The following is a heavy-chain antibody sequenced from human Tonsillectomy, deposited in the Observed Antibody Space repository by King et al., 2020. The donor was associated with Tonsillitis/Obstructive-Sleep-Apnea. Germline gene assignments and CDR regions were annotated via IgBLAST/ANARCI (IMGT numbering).Heavy chain of an antibody. Sequence: VQLVESGGGLVQPGGSLRLSCSASGFTFSSYAMHWVRQAPGKGLEYVSAISSNGGSTYYADSVKGRFTISRDNSKNTLYLQMSSLRAEDTAVYYCVKGALLWFGELSYFDHWGQGTLVTVSS. CDR1: GFTFSSYA. J-gene: IGHJ4*02. V-gene: IGHV3-64D*06. CDR2: ISSNGGST. D-gene: IGHD3-10*01. CDR3: VKGALLWFGELSYFDH.